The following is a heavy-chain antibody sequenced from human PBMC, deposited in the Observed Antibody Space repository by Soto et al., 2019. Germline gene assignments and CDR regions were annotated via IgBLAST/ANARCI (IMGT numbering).Heavy chain of an antibody. CDR3: ARGDYHVY. Sequence: QVQLVQSGAEVKKPGSSVKVSCKASGGTFSSYTISWVRQAPGQGLEWMGRIIPILGIANYAQKFRGRVTITADKSASTAYMELSSLRSEDAAVYYCARGDYHVYWCQGTLVTVSS. V-gene: IGHV1-69*02. CDR1: GGTFSSYT. CDR2: IIPILGIA. D-gene: IGHD4-17*01. J-gene: IGHJ4*02.